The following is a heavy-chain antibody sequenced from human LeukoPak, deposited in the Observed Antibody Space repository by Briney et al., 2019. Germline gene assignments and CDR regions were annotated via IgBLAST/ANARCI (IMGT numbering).Heavy chain of an antibody. CDR3: ARGGPSSIESQLDY. D-gene: IGHD6-6*01. CDR2: ISYDGSNK. Sequence: GGFLRLSCAASGFTFSSYAMHWVRQAPGKGLEWVAVISYDGSNKYYADSVKGRFTISRDNSKNTLYLQMNSLRAEDTAVYYCARGGPSSIESQLDYWGQGTLATVSS. V-gene: IGHV3-30-3*01. CDR1: GFTFSSYA. J-gene: IGHJ4*02.